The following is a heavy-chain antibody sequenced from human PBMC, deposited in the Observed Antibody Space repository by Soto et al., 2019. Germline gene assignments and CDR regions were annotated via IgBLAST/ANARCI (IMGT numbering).Heavy chain of an antibody. D-gene: IGHD6-6*01. CDR2: ISYDGSNK. CDR3: AKLSIAARTPFDY. J-gene: IGHJ4*02. CDR1: GFTFSSYG. V-gene: IGHV3-30*18. Sequence: QVQLVESGGGVVQPGRSLRLSCAASGFTFSSYGMHWVRQAPGKGLEWVAVISYDGSNKYYADSVKGRFTISRDNSKNTLYLQMNSLRAXDTAVYYCAKLSIAARTPFDYWGQGTLVTVSS.